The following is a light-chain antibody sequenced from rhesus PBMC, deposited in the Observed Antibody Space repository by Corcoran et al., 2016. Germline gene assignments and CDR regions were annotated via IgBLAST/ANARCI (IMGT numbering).Light chain of an antibody. CDR1: QGISSW. J-gene: IGKJ3*01. V-gene: IGKV1-22*01. Sequence: DIQMTQSPSSLSASIGDTVTIPCQASQGISSWLAGYQQKPGKAPKLQIYKASSLQSGVPSKFGGGGSGTDFTLTISSLQPEDFATYYCLQYSSSPFTFGPGTKLDIK. CDR3: LQYSSSPFT. CDR2: KAS.